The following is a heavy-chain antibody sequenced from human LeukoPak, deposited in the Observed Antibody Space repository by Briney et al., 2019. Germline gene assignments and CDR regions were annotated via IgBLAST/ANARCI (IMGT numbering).Heavy chain of an antibody. CDR1: GFTFSGSA. CDR2: IRSKANSYAT. V-gene: IGHV3-73*01. Sequence: GGSLRLSCAASGFTFSGSAMHWVCQASGKGLEWVGRIRSKANSYATAYAASVKGRFTISRDDSKNTAYLQMNSLKTEDTAVYYCTRPTDYYDSSGYQYWGQGTLVTVSS. D-gene: IGHD3-22*01. CDR3: TRPTDYYDSSGYQY. J-gene: IGHJ4*02.